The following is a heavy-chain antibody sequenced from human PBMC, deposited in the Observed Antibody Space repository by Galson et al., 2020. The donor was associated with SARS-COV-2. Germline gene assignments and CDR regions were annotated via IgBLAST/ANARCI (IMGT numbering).Heavy chain of an antibody. CDR3: VRITGPTVVFDH. CDR2: FWLEGSNK. CDR1: GFTFRTYG. Sequence: GGSLRLSCAGSGFTFRTYGMHWVRQAQGKGKEWKALFWLEGSNKYYAESEKGRFTISRDNSKNKLYLQMNNRGAEDTGLYYCVRITGPTVVFDHGGQGTPVT. V-gene: IGHV3-33*01. J-gene: IGHJ4*02. D-gene: IGHD2-21*01.